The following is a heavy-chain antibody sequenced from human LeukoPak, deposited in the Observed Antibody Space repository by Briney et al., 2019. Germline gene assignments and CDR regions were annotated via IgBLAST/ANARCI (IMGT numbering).Heavy chain of an antibody. D-gene: IGHD2-2*03. CDR1: GFTFSSHA. CDR2: ISGSGDNT. Sequence: PGGSLRLSCAASGFTFSSHAMTWVRQAPGKGLEWVSVISGSGDNTDYADSVKGRFTISRDNSMNTVYLQLNSLRVEDAAVYYCVRDSGYCTTTSCYDAGGWFDPWGQGTLVTVSS. J-gene: IGHJ5*02. CDR3: VRDSGYCTTTSCYDAGGWFDP. V-gene: IGHV3-23*01.